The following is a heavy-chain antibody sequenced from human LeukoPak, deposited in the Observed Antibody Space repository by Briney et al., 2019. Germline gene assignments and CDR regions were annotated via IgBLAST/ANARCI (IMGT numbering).Heavy chain of an antibody. Sequence: SETLSLTCAVYGGTFSGYYWSWIRQPPGKGLEWIGEINHSGSTNYNPSLKSRVTISVDTSKNQFSLKLSSVTAADTAVYYCARERPWLRLALDYWGQGTLVTVSS. CDR3: ARERPWLRLALDY. CDR1: GGTFSGYY. V-gene: IGHV4-34*01. J-gene: IGHJ4*02. D-gene: IGHD5-12*01. CDR2: INHSGST.